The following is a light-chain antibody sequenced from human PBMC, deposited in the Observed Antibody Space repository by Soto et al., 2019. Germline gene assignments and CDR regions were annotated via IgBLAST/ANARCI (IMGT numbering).Light chain of an antibody. V-gene: IGLV2-8*01. CDR2: EVV. CDR1: NNDIGVYDF. Sequence: QSALTQPPSASGSPGQSVTISCTGTNNDIGVYDFVSWYQHHPGKAPRLILYEVVQRPSGVPDRFSGSNSGNAASPTVSGLQAADEADYFCKSYAGSNTYVFGGGTKVTVL. CDR3: KSYAGSNTYV. J-gene: IGLJ1*01.